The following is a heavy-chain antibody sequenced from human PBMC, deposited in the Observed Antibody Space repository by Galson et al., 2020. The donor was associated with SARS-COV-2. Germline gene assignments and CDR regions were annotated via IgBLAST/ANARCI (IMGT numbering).Heavy chain of an antibody. CDR1: GFTSSSYA. J-gene: IGHJ4*02. CDR2: ISYDGSNK. Sequence: TGGSLRLSCAASGFTSSSYAMHWVRQAPGKGLEWVAVISYDGSNKYYADSVTGRLTISRDNSKNTLYLQMNSLTTEDTAVYYGARDFLSSPCIAVADTGLDYWGQGTLVTVSS. CDR3: ARDFLSSPCIAVADTGLDY. D-gene: IGHD6-19*01. V-gene: IGHV3-30-3*01.